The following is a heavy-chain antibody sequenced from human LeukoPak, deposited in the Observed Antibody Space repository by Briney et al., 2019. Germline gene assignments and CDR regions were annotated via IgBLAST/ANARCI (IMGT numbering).Heavy chain of an antibody. V-gene: IGHV3-23*01. CDR3: ARERGGYFYGQFDY. D-gene: IGHD5-18*01. Sequence: GGSLRLSCAASGFTFSSYAMSWVRQAPGKGLEWVSGISGSGGSTYYADSVKGRFTISRDNSKDTLYLQMNSLRAEDTAVYYCARERGGYFYGQFDYWGQGTLVTVSS. CDR1: GFTFSSYA. J-gene: IGHJ4*02. CDR2: ISGSGGST.